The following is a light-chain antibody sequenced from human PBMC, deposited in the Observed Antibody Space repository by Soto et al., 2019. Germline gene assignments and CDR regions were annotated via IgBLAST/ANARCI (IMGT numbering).Light chain of an antibody. J-gene: IGLJ1*01. CDR2: EVS. CDR3: SSCISRSRV. V-gene: IGLV2-14*01. Sequence: ALTQPASVSGSPGQSITISCTGTSSDVGGYNYVSWYQQHPGKAPKLMIYEVSNRPSGVSNRFSGSKSGSTASLTISGLQAEDEADYYCSSCISRSRVFGTGTKVTVL. CDR1: SSDVGGYNY.